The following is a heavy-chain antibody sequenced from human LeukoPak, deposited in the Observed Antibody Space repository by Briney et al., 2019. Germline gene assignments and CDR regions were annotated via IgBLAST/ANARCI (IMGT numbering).Heavy chain of an antibody. CDR3: ARRTTVTIPFGY. J-gene: IGHJ4*02. V-gene: IGHV4-61*05. Sequence: PSETLSLTCTVSGGSVSNNNYYWNWIRQPPGKGLEWIGYIFYSGSTNYNPSLKSRVTISVDKSKNQFSLKLSSVTAADTAVYYCARRTTVTIPFGYWGQGTLVTVSS. CDR1: GGSVSNNNYY. D-gene: IGHD4-11*01. CDR2: IFYSGST.